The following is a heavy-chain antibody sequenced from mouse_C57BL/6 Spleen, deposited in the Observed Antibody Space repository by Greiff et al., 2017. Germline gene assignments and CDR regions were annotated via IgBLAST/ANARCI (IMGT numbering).Heavy chain of an antibody. CDR1: GYAFTNYL. J-gene: IGHJ3*01. CDR3: ARSGFYYGNYVWFAY. V-gene: IGHV1-54*01. D-gene: IGHD2-1*01. Sequence: VQLQQSGAELVRPGTSVKVSSKASGYAFTNYLIEWVKQRPGPGLEWIGVVNPGSGGTNYNEKFKGEGTLTADKSSSTAYMQLSSLTSEDSAVYFCARSGFYYGNYVWFAYWGQGTLVTVSA. CDR2: VNPGSGGT.